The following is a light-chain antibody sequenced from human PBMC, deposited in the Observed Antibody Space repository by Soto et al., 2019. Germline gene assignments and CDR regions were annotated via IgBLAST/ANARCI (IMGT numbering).Light chain of an antibody. J-gene: IGLJ7*01. Sequence: QSALTQPASVSGSPGQSITISCTGTSSDIGGYNSVSWYQQHPGKAPKLVIYDVGNRPSGVSDRFSGSKSGNTASLTISGLQAEDEADYYCCSYTSSSTYVFGAGTQLTVL. CDR2: DVG. CDR1: SSDIGGYNS. CDR3: CSYTSSSTYV. V-gene: IGLV2-14*01.